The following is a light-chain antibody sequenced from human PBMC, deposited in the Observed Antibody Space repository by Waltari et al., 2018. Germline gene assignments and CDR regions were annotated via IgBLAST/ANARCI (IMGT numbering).Light chain of an antibody. CDR1: KSVLYSADNNNY. Sequence: DILMTQSPDSLAVSLGERATINCKSSKSVLYSADNNNYLAWYQQKQGQPPRLLIYWASTRESGVPDRFSGSGSGTDLTLTISSLQAEDVAVYYCHQYYSYPWTSGQGTTVEIK. V-gene: IGKV4-1*01. CDR2: WAS. CDR3: HQYYSYPWT. J-gene: IGKJ1*01.